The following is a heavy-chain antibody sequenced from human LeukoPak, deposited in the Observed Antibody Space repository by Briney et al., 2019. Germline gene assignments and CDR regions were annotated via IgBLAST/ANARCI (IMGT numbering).Heavy chain of an antibody. CDR2: IYYSGST. D-gene: IGHD3-22*01. J-gene: IGHJ3*02. Sequence: KASETLSLTCTVSGGSISSSSYYWGWIRQPPGKGLEWIGSIYYSGSTYYNLSLKSRVTISVDTSKNQFSLKLSSVTAADTAVYYCARDEPGYYYDSSGYDTWAFDIWGQGTMVTVSS. V-gene: IGHV4-39*02. CDR3: ARDEPGYYYDSSGYDTWAFDI. CDR1: GGSISSSSYY.